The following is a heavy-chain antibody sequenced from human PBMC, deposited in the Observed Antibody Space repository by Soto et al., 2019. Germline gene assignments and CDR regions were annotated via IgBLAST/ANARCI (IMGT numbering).Heavy chain of an antibody. J-gene: IGHJ2*01. D-gene: IGHD2-2*01. CDR3: ARKVVGSTSRPDYWYFAR. V-gene: IGHV3-23*01. CDR2: ISGGGDAT. CDR1: GFTFINYA. Sequence: EVQLLESGGDSVQPGGSVRLSCAGSGFTFINYAMNWVRQAPGKGLEWVSTISGGGDATCFADSVRGRFTFSRDNTKNTVTLQMNRLGVDDPAVYYCARKVVGSTSRPDYWYFARWGRGTLVTVSS.